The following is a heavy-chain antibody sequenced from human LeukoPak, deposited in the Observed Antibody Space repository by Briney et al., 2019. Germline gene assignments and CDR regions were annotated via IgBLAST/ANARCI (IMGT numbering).Heavy chain of an antibody. D-gene: IGHD3-10*01. V-gene: IGHV5-51*01. CDR2: IYPGDSDT. J-gene: IGHJ3*02. Sequence: GESLKISCKGSGYSFTSYWIGCVRQMPGKGLEWMGIIYPGDSDTRYSPSFQGQVTISADKSISTAYLQWSSLKASDTAMYYCARAPVLLWFGELSPHAFDIWGQGTMVTVSS. CDR3: ARAPVLLWFGELSPHAFDI. CDR1: GYSFTSYW.